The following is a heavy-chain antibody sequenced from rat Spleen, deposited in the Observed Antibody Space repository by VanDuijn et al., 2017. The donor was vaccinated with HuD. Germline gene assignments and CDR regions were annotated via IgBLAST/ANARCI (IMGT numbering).Heavy chain of an antibody. Sequence: EVQLVESGGGLVQPGRSLKISCVASGFTFNNYWMTWNRQTPGRGLEWVASIINTGGSMYYPDSVRCRFTVSRDNAKGTLYLQMNSLTSEDTATYYCTRATTYGYTFDYWGQGVMVTVSS. V-gene: IGHV5-31*01. CDR2: IINTGGSM. D-gene: IGHD1-4*01. CDR1: GFTFNNYW. CDR3: TRATTYGYTFDY. J-gene: IGHJ2*01.